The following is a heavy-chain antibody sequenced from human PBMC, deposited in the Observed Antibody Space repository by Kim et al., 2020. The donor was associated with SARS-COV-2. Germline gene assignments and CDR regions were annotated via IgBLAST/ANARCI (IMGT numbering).Heavy chain of an antibody. CDR2: INHSGST. CDR3: ARGGYYDSSGYYYGSRGLGVFDY. CDR1: GGSFSGYY. J-gene: IGHJ4*02. V-gene: IGHV4-34*01. Sequence: SETLSLTCAVYGGSFSGYYWSWIRQPPGKGLEWIGEINHSGSTNYNPSLKSRVTISVDTSKNQFSLKLSSVTAADTAVYYCARGGYYDSSGYYYGSRGLGVFDYWGQGTLVTVSS. D-gene: IGHD3-22*01.